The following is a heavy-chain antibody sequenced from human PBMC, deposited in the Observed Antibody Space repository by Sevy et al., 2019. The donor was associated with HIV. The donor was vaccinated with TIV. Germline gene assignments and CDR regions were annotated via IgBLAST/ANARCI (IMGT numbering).Heavy chain of an antibody. V-gene: IGHV3-7*04. CDR1: GFTFSTYNHYW. CDR3: AGGRPYGSSGSFGN. Sequence: GGSLRLSCAASGFTFSTYNHYWMTWVRQAPGKGLEWVANIKEDGSEKYYVDSVKGRFTISRDNAKNSVYLQMNSLRAEDTAVYYCAGGRPYGSSGSFGNWGQGILVTVSS. CDR2: IKEDGSEK. J-gene: IGHJ4*02. D-gene: IGHD3-22*01.